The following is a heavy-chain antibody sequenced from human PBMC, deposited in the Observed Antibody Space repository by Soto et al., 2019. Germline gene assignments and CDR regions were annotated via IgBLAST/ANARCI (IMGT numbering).Heavy chain of an antibody. Sequence: QITLKESGPTLVKPTQTLTLTCTFSGFSLTTRGVGVGWIRQPPGKALECLALIYWDDDKRYSPSLQSRLSTSKHTXXNQVVLTMTNVDPVDTATYYCAHIPNYYQYDWFDPWGQGTLVSVSS. J-gene: IGHJ5*02. CDR2: IYWDDDK. D-gene: IGHD3-16*01. CDR3: AHIPNYYQYDWFDP. CDR1: GFSLTTRGVG. V-gene: IGHV2-5*02.